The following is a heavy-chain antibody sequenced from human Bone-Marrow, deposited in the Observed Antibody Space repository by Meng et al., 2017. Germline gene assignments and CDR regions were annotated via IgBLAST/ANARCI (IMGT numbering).Heavy chain of an antibody. CDR2: IGYSGTI. CDR1: GGSTNSTSYY. Sequence: QLQLQESGPALVKPSETLSLTCTVSGGSTNSTSYYWDWIRQSPAKGLEWIGTIGYSGTIVYNPSLSSRVTMTLDTSKNQFSLKLSSVTAPDTAVYYCARRVHDGTGHHYFDSWGQGTLVTVSS. J-gene: IGHJ4*02. CDR3: ARRVHDGTGHHYFDS. V-gene: IGHV4-39*01. D-gene: IGHD1-7*01.